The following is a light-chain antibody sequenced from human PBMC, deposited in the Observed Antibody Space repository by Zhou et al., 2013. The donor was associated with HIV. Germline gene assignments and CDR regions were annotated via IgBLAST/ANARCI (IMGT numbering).Light chain of an antibody. V-gene: IGKV1-9*01. CDR1: QGLRSY. CDR2: AAS. CDR3: QQLNSYPLT. Sequence: DIQLTQSPSFLSASVGDRVTITCRASQGLRSYLAWYQQKPGKAPKLLIYAASTLQSGVPSRFSGSGSGTEFTLTISSLQPEDFATYYCQQLNSYPLTFGGGTEGGDQT. J-gene: IGKJ4*01.